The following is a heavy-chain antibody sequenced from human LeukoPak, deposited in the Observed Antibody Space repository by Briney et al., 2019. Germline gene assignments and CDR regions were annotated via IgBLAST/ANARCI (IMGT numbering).Heavy chain of an antibody. J-gene: IGHJ6*03. V-gene: IGHV4-59*10. D-gene: IGHD6-6*01. CDR3: ARAPSSAYYYYYMDV. CDR1: AGSFSGYY. Sequence: SETLSLTCAVYAGSFSGYYWSWIRQPAGKRLEWIGHIYTSGSTNYNPSLKSRVTMSVDTSKNQFSLKLTSVTAADTAVYYCARAPSSAYYYYYMDVWGKGTTVTISS. CDR2: IYTSGST.